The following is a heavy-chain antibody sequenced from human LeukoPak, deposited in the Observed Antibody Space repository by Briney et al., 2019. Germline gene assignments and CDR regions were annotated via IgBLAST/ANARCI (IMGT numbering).Heavy chain of an antibody. CDR2: ISAYNGNT. V-gene: IGHV1-18*01. CDR1: GYTFTSYG. J-gene: IGHJ4*02. CDR3: ARASRDYYDSSGYYSMDY. D-gene: IGHD3-22*01. Sequence: GASVKVSCKASGYTFTSYGISWVRLAPGQGLEWMGWISAYNGNTNYAQKLQGRVTMTTDTSTSTAYMELRSLRSDDTAVYYCARASRDYYDSSGYYSMDYWDQGTLVTVSS.